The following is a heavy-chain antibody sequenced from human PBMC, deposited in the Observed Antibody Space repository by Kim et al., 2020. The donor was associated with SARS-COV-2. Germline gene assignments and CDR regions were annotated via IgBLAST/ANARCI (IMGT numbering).Heavy chain of an antibody. CDR1: GGSVSSGSYY. Sequence: SETLSLTCTVSGGSVSSGSYYWSWIRQPPGKGLEWIGYIYYSGSTNYNPSLKSRVTISVDTSKNQFSLKLSSVTAADTAVYYCARDLASASREGGLRTFDYWGQGTLVTVSS. V-gene: IGHV4-61*01. D-gene: IGHD5-12*01. J-gene: IGHJ4*02. CDR3: ARDLASASREGGLRTFDY. CDR2: IYYSGST.